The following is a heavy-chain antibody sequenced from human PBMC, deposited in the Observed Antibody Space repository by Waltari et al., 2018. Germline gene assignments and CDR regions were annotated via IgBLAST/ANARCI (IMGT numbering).Heavy chain of an antibody. J-gene: IGHJ5*02. CDR3: ARRYCGGDCYSPWFDP. Sequence: QVQLQESGPGLVKPSGTLSLTCAVSGGSISSSNWWSWVRQPPGKGLEWIGEIYHSGSTNYNPSLSSRVTISVDKSKNQFSLKLSSVTAADTAVYYCARRYCGGDCYSPWFDPWGQGTLVTVSS. CDR1: GGSISSSNW. D-gene: IGHD2-21*01. CDR2: IYHSGST. V-gene: IGHV4-4*02.